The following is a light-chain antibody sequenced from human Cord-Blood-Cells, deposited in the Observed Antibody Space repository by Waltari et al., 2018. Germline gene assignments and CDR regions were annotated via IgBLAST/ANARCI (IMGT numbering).Light chain of an antibody. CDR3: QQYGSSPT. CDR1: QSVSSSY. V-gene: IGKV3-20*01. J-gene: IGKJ1*01. Sequence: EIVLTQSPGTLSLSQGERATLSCRASQSVSSSYLAWYQQKPGQAPRLLIYGASISATGIPDRFRGSGSGTDFTLTISRLEPEDFAVYYCQQYGSSPTFGQGTKVEIK. CDR2: GAS.